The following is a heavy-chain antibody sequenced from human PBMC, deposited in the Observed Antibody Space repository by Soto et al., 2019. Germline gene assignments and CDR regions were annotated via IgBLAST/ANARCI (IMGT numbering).Heavy chain of an antibody. J-gene: IGHJ4*02. D-gene: IGHD3-3*01. CDR1: GGTFSSYA. CDR2: IIPIFGTA. CDR3: ARGRKRGNFGVVTLFDY. V-gene: IGHV1-69*12. Sequence: QVQLVQSGAEVKKPGSSVKVSCKASGGTFSSYAISWVRQAPGQGLEWMAGIIPIFGTANYAQKFQGRVTITADESTSTAYMELSSLRSEDTAVYYCARGRKRGNFGVVTLFDYWGQGTLVTVSS.